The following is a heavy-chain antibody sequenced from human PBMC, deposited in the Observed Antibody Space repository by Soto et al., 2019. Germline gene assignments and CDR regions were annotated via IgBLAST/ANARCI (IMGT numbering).Heavy chain of an antibody. V-gene: IGHV1-8*01. CDR3: ACGVRFLEWLPLDI. D-gene: IGHD3-3*01. CDR1: GYTFTSYD. Sequence: ASVKVSCKASGYTFTSYDINWVRQATGQGLEWMGWMNPNSGNTGYAQKFQGRVTMTRNTSISTAYMELSSLRSEDTAVYYCACGVRFLEWLPLDIWGQGTLVTVSS. J-gene: IGHJ4*02. CDR2: MNPNSGNT.